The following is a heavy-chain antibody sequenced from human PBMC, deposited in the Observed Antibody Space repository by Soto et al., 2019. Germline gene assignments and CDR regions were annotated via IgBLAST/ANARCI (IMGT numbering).Heavy chain of an antibody. J-gene: IGHJ6*03. CDR3: AGTISRQCYYMDV. Sequence: PSQTLSLTCVISGDSVSSNSAAWNWIRQSPSRGLEWLGRTYYRSRWYNDYAVSVRSRITVNADTSKNQFSLHLNSVTPEDTAVYYCAGTISRQCYYMDVWDKGPTVTVSS. V-gene: IGHV6-1*01. D-gene: IGHD1-7*01. CDR2: TYYRSRWYN. CDR1: GDSVSSNSAA.